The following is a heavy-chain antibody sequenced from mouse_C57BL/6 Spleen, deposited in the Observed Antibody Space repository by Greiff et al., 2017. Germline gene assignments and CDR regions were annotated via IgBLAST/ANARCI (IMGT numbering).Heavy chain of an antibody. CDR3: AGGDDDYFDY. CDR1: GYTFTSYG. V-gene: IGHV1-81*01. CDR2: IYPRNGNT. Sequence: QVQLQQSGAELVRPGASVKLSCKASGYTFTSYGISWVKQRTGQGLEWIGEIYPRNGNTYYNEKFKGKATLTADKSSSTAYMELRSLTSEDSAVYFCAGGDDDYFDYWGQGTTLTVSS. J-gene: IGHJ2*01.